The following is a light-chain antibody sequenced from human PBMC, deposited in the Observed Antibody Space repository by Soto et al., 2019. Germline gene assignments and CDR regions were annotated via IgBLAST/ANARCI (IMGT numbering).Light chain of an antibody. CDR1: HSVLYSSNNKDY. J-gene: IGKJ1*01. V-gene: IGKV4-1*01. Sequence: DIILTQSPESLAVSLDERATINCKSSHSVLYSSNNKDYLAWYQQRPGQAPRLLIYAASTRATGIPARFSGSGSGTEFTLTISSLQSEDFAVYYCQQYYRWPQTFGQGTKVDIK. CDR2: AAS. CDR3: QQYYRWPQT.